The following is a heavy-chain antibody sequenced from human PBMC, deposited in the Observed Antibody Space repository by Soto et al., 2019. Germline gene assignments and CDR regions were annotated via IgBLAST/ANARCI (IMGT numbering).Heavy chain of an antibody. CDR1: GFTFSSYA. CDR3: AKDLRYCSGGSCYLGLDAFDI. D-gene: IGHD2-15*01. J-gene: IGHJ3*02. Sequence: GSLRLSCAASGFTFSSYAMSWVRQAPGKGLEWVSAISGSGGSTYYADSVKGRFTISRDNSKNTLYLQMNSLRAEDTAVYYCAKDLRYCSGGSCYLGLDAFDIWGQGTMVTVSS. V-gene: IGHV3-23*01. CDR2: ISGSGGST.